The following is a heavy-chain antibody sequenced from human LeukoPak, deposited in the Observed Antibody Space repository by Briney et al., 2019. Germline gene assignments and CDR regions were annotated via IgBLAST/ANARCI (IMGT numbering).Heavy chain of an antibody. D-gene: IGHD5-12*01. CDR3: ARGSGYVYY. Sequence: SETLSLTCTVSGGSISSYFWSWVRQPPGKGLEWIGYISYSGSTNYNPSLKSRVTISVDTSKTQFSLKVTSVTAADTAVYYCARGSGYVYYWGQGTLVTVSS. CDR1: GGSISSYF. V-gene: IGHV4-59*01. J-gene: IGHJ4*02. CDR2: ISYSGST.